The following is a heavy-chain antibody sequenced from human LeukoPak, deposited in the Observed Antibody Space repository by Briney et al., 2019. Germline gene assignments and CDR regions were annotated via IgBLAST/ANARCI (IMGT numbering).Heavy chain of an antibody. CDR2: ISDDGSNK. CDR3: ASLGPIVVVAAARYGDFPYNWFDP. V-gene: IGHV3-30*04. D-gene: IGHD2-15*01. J-gene: IGHJ5*02. CDR1: GFTFSSYA. Sequence: GGSLSLSCAASGFTFSSYAMHWVRQAPGKGLEWVAVISDDGSNKYYADSVKGRFTISRDNSKNTLYLQMNSLRAEDTAVYYCASLGPIVVVAAARYGDFPYNWFDPWSQGTLVTVSS.